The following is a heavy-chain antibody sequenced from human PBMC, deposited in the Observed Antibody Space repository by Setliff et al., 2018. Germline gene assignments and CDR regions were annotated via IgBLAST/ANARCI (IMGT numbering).Heavy chain of an antibody. CDR2: INPSGGST. J-gene: IGHJ3*02. CDR1: GYTFTSYY. V-gene: IGHV1-46*01. CDR3: ARDQSRIVLMVYAGASDI. Sequence: ASVKVSCKASGYTFTSYYMHWVRQAPGQGLEWMGIINPSGGSTSYAQKFQGRVTMTRDTSTSTVYMELSSLRSEDTAVYYCARDQSRIVLMVYAGASDIWGQGTMVTVSS. D-gene: IGHD2-8*01.